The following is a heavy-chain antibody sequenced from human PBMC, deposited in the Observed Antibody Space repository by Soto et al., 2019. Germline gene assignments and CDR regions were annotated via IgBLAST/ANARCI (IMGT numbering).Heavy chain of an antibody. J-gene: IGHJ6*03. Sequence: PSETLSLTCTVSGVSISSYYWSWIRQPPGKGLEWIGYIYYSGSTNYNPSLKSRVTISVDTSKNQFSLKLSSVTAADTAVYYCARVSSSVIPGVYYYYYMDVWGKGTTVTVSS. CDR3: ARVSSSVIPGVYYYYYMDV. D-gene: IGHD6-6*01. CDR2: IYYSGST. CDR1: GVSISSYY. V-gene: IGHV4-59*01.